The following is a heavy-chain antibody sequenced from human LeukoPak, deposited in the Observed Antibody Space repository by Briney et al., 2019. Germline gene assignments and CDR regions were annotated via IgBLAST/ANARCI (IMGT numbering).Heavy chain of an antibody. Sequence: SQTLSLTCAISGDSVSSNSATWDWIRQSPSRGLEWLGRTYYRSRWYNDYAVSVKSRITINPDTSKNQFSLHLNSVTPEDTAVYYCARVGRSGTDYEYWGQGTLVTVSS. CDR1: GDSVSSNSAT. D-gene: IGHD2-15*01. J-gene: IGHJ4*02. CDR3: ARVGRSGTDYEY. CDR2: TYYRSRWYN. V-gene: IGHV6-1*01.